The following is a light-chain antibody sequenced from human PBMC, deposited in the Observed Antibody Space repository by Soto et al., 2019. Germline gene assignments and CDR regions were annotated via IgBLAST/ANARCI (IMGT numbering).Light chain of an antibody. V-gene: IGKV1-5*03. CDR1: QTIDSW. J-gene: IGKJ1*01. CDR3: QQYHIYSGT. Sequence: DIQMTQSPSTLSASVGDRVTITCRASQTIDSWLAWYQQRPGKPTNLLIYKASTLASGVPSRFSGSGSGTEFTLTINSLQPDDFATYYCQQYHIYSGTFGQGTKVDIX. CDR2: KAS.